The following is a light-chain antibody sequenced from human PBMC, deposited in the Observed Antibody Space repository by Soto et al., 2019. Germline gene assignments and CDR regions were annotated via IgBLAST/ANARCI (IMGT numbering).Light chain of an antibody. V-gene: IGKV3D-15*01. J-gene: IGKJ4*01. CDR1: ESVSSN. CDR3: QQYNNWPPLT. CDR2: GAS. Sequence: IVMTQSPATLSVSPGERATLSCRGSESVSSNLAWYQQKPGQAPRLLIYGASTRATDIPARFSGSGSGTEFTLTISSLQSEDFAVYYCQQYNNWPPLTFGGGTKVDIK.